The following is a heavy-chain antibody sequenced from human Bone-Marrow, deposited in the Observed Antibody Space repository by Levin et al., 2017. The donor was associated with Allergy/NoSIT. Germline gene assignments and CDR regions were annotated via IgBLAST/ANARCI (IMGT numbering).Heavy chain of an antibody. CDR3: ARDLTSQGGFDY. J-gene: IGHJ4*02. V-gene: IGHV4-59*01. CDR2: IYYSGST. D-gene: IGHD1-14*01. Sequence: SETLSLTCTVSGGSISSYYWSWIRQPPGKGLEWIGYIYYSGSTNYNPSLKSRVTISVDTSKNQFSLKLSSVTAADTAVYYCARDLTSQGGFDYWGQGTLVTVSS. CDR1: GGSISSYY.